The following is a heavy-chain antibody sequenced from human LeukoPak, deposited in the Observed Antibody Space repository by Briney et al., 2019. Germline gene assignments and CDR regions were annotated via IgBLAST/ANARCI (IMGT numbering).Heavy chain of an antibody. CDR3: ARWDQQLYDY. J-gene: IGHJ4*02. CDR1: GGSISSGGYY. V-gene: IGHV4-31*03. Sequence: SETLSLTCTVSGGSISSGGYYWSWIRQHPGKGLEWIGYIYYSGSTYYNPSLKSRVTISVDTSKNQFSLKLSSVTAADTAVYYCARWDQQLYDYWGQGTLVTVSS. CDR2: IYYSGST. D-gene: IGHD2-2*02.